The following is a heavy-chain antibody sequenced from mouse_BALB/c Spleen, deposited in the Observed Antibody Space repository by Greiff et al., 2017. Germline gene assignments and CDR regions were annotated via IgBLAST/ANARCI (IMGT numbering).Heavy chain of an antibody. D-gene: IGHD2-14*01. CDR3: ARRYDDYAMDY. V-gene: IGHV1-87*01. Sequence: QVQLKQSGAELARPGASVKLSCKASGYTFTSYWMQLVKQRPGQGLEWIGAIYPGDGDTRYTQKFKGKATLTADKSSSTAYMQLSSLASEDSAVYYCARRYDDYAMDYWGQGTSVTVSS. CDR1: GYTFTSYW. J-gene: IGHJ4*01. CDR2: IYPGDGDT.